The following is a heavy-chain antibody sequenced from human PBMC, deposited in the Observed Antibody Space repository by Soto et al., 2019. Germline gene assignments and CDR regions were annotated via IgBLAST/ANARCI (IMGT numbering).Heavy chain of an antibody. CDR1: GGSISIGDYY. D-gene: IGHD1-26*01. V-gene: IGHV4-30-4*01. CDR2: ISYSGRS. CDR3: ARSGSHAFDI. J-gene: IGHJ3*02. Sequence: SETLSLTCTVSGGSISIGDYYWSWIRQPPGKGLEWIAYISYSGRSNYSPSLKSRVAISVDTSKNQFSLQLSSVTATDTAVYYCARSGSHAFDIWGHGTMVTVSS.